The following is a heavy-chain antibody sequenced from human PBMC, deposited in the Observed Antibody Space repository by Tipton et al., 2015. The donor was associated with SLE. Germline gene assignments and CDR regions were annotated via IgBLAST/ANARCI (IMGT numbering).Heavy chain of an antibody. CDR1: GGSFSGYY. D-gene: IGHD3-9*01. J-gene: IGHJ4*02. V-gene: IGHV4-34*01. CDR3: ARDDDILTGYYIH. Sequence: TLSLTCAVYGGSFSGYYWSWIRQVPGKGLEWIGEVNHSGSTNYNPSLESRVTISVDTSKNQFSLKLSSVTAADTAVYYCARDDDILTGYYIHWGQGTLVTVSS. CDR2: VNHSGST.